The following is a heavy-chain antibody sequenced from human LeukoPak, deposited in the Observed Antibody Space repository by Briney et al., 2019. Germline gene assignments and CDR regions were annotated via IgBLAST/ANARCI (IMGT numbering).Heavy chain of an antibody. J-gene: IGHJ4*02. CDR1: EFTLSRYW. V-gene: IGHV3-23*01. CDR2: ISGSGGST. CDR3: AKESSSGPYYFDY. D-gene: IGHD6-19*01. Sequence: GGSLRLSCVASEFTLSRYWMSWVRQAPGKGLEWVSAISGSGGSTYYADSVKGRFTISRDNSKNTLYLQMNSLRAEDTAVYYCAKESSSGPYYFDYWGQGTLVTVSS.